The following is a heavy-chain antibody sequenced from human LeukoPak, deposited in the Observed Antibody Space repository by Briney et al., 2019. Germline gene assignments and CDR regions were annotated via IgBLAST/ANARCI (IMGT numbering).Heavy chain of an antibody. Sequence: PGGSLRLSCAASGFTFSSYSMNWVRQAPGKGLEWVSYISSSSSTIYYADSVKGRFTISRDNAKNSLYLQMNSLRAEDTAVYYCAKGTAMGYFDYWGQGTLVTVSS. CDR1: GFTFSSYS. J-gene: IGHJ4*02. CDR3: AKGTAMGYFDY. V-gene: IGHV3-48*01. CDR2: ISSSSSTI. D-gene: IGHD2-2*01.